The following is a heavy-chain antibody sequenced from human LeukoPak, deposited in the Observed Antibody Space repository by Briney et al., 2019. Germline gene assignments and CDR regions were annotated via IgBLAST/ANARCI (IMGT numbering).Heavy chain of an antibody. CDR1: GFTFSSYN. D-gene: IGHD2-8*01. CDR2: ITSGISYI. CDR3: ARVLLVHDYYYGMDV. Sequence: GGPLRLSCAASGFTFSSYNMNWVRQAPGKGLEWVSSITSGISYIYYADSVKGRFTISRDNAKNSLYLQMNSLRAEDTAVYYCARVLLVHDYYYGMDVWGQGTTVTVSS. J-gene: IGHJ6*02. V-gene: IGHV3-21*01.